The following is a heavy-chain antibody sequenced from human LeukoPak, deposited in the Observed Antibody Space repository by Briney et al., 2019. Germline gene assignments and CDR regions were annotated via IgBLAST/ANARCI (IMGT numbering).Heavy chain of an antibody. Sequence: GGSLRLSCAASGFMFKSYAMSWVRQAPGKGLEWLSGITGRGDDTKYADSGKGRFIISRDNSKNTVHLHLNGLTVEDAAVYYCAKDIFSSVGTPDYWGQGTRVTVSS. J-gene: IGHJ4*02. CDR3: AKDIFSSVGTPDY. CDR2: ITGRGDDT. D-gene: IGHD3-3*02. V-gene: IGHV3-23*01. CDR1: GFMFKSYA.